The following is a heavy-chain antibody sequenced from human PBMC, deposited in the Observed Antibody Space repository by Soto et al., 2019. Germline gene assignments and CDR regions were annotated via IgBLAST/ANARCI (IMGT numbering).Heavy chain of an antibody. D-gene: IGHD3-16*02. CDR1: GCSISSDY. CDR3: AKDPSSYYLFYGFDA. CDR2: IHSSGRT. J-gene: IGHJ6*02. Sequence: PXETLSLTCTVAGCSISSDYWNWIRHPAGKGLEWIGRIHSSGRTSYNPSLKSRVTMSLDKSNNQFSLKLSSVTAADTAVYYCAKDPSSYYLFYGFDAWGQGNTVTVSS. V-gene: IGHV4-4*07.